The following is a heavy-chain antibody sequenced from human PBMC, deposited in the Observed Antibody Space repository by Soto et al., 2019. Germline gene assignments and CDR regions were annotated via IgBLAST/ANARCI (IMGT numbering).Heavy chain of an antibody. J-gene: IGHJ6*02. Sequence: PGGSLRLSCAASGLTFSTYAMTWVRQAPGKGLEWVSGIIGSGDTTYYADSVKGRFTISRDNAKNSLYLQMNSLGVEDTAVYYCARDRGYDAHDYYYNAMDVWGQGTTVTVSS. CDR2: IIGSGDTT. D-gene: IGHD2-15*01. CDR1: GLTFSTYA. V-gene: IGHV3-23*01. CDR3: ARDRGYDAHDYYYNAMDV.